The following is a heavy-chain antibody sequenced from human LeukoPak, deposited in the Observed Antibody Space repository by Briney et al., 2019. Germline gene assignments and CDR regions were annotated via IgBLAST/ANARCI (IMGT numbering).Heavy chain of an antibody. J-gene: IGHJ4*02. CDR1: GFTVSSNY. V-gene: IGHV3-53*01. Sequence: GGSLRLSCAASGFTVSSNYMSWVRQAPGKGLEWVSVIYSGGYTYYADSVKGRFTISRDNSKNTLFLQMNSLRAEDTAVYYCARDSRSVAGTIQFDYWGQGTLVTVSS. D-gene: IGHD6-19*01. CDR3: ARDSRSVAGTIQFDY. CDR2: IYSGGYT.